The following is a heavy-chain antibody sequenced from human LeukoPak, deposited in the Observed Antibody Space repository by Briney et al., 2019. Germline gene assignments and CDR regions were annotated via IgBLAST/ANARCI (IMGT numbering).Heavy chain of an antibody. D-gene: IGHD3-16*02. V-gene: IGHV1-2*06. Sequence: ASVKVSCKASAYTFTGYYMHWVRQAPGQGLEWMGRINPNSGGTNYAQKFQGRVTMTRDTSISTAYMELSRLRSDDTAVYYCASFYDYVWGRYRYPSDAFDIRGQGTMVTVS. J-gene: IGHJ3*02. CDR1: AYTFTGYY. CDR2: INPNSGGT. CDR3: ASFYDYVWGRYRYPSDAFDI.